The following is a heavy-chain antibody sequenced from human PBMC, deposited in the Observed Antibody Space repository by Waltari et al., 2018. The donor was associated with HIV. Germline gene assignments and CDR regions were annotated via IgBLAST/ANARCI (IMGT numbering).Heavy chain of an antibody. Sequence: VQLQQWGAGLLEPSETLSLTCGVYGGSFSAYYWSWIRQPPGKGLEWIGEINHSEGPNYHPSLKSRVTISLDRSRNQFSLKLTSVTAADTAVYYCARPMFIPGATQKGGMDVWGQGTTVTVSS. CDR1: GGSFSAYY. CDR3: ARPMFIPGATQKGGMDV. V-gene: IGHV4-34*01. D-gene: IGHD1-26*01. CDR2: INHSEGP. J-gene: IGHJ6*02.